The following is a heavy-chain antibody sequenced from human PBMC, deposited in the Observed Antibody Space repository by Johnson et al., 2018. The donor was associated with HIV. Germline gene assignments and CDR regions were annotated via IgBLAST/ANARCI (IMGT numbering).Heavy chain of an antibody. CDR3: ARQHSYDSSGQGGGLDV. V-gene: IGHV3-20*04. CDR1: GFIFDDYD. CDR2: INWNGGST. D-gene: IGHD3-22*01. J-gene: IGHJ3*01. Sequence: VQLVESGGGVVQPGGSLRLSCAGSGFIFDDYDMTWVRQAPGKGLEWVSGINWNGGSTGYADSVKGRFTISRENVNSSLYLQMNSLRAEDTALYYCARQHSYDSSGQGGGLDVWGQGTMVTVSS.